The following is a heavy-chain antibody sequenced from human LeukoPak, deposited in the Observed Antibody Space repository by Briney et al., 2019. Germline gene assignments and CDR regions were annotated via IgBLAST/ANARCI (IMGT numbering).Heavy chain of an antibody. CDR2: INPNSGGT. J-gene: IGHJ4*02. CDR1: GGTFSSYA. D-gene: IGHD3-22*01. Sequence: ASVKVSCKASGGTFSSYAISWVRQAPGQGLEWMGRINPNSGGTNYAQKFQGRVTMTRDTSISTAYMELSRLRSDDTAVYYCARDSPYYYDSSGYSGWGQGTLVTVSS. CDR3: ARDSPYYYDSSGYSG. V-gene: IGHV1-2*06.